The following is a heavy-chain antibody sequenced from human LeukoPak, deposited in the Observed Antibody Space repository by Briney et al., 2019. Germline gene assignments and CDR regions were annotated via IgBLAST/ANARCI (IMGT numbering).Heavy chain of an antibody. CDR2: IYPGDSDN. J-gene: IGHJ6*04. D-gene: IGHD2-2*01. CDR3: ARQSCSSTSCYVGGYYYYGMDV. Sequence: GESLKISGKGSGYSFTSYWSGWFRQMPGKGLEWLGIIYPGDSDNRYSPSFQGQVTISADKSISTAYLQWSSLKASDTAMYYCARQSCSSTSCYVGGYYYYGMDVWGKGTTVTVSS. CDR1: GYSFTSYW. V-gene: IGHV5-51*01.